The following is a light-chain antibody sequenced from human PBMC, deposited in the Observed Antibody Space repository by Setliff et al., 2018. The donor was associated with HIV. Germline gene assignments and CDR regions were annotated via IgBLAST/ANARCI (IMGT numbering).Light chain of an antibody. Sequence: DFVMTQSPDSLPVSLGERATINCKSSQSLLYRSNNKDYLAWYQQKPGQPPKLLIYWASTRESGVPDRFSGSGSGTDFTLTITSLQAEDVAVYYCQQYYTAPLVFGPGTKVDIK. V-gene: IGKV4-1*01. CDR1: QSLLYRSNNKDY. J-gene: IGKJ3*01. CDR3: QQYYTAPLV. CDR2: WAS.